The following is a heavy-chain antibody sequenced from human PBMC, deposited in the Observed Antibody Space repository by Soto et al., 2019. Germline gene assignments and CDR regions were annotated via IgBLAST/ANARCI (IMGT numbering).Heavy chain of an antibody. CDR3: ARGHRAAGGAFDI. J-gene: IGHJ3*02. CDR1: GGSFSGYY. CDR2: INHSGGT. V-gene: IGHV4-34*01. D-gene: IGHD2-15*01. Sequence: SETLSLTCAVYGGSFSGYYWSWIRQPPGKGLEWIGEINHSGGTNYNPSLKSRVTISVDTSKNQFSLKLSSVTAADTAVYYCARGHRAAGGAFDIWGQGTMVTVSS.